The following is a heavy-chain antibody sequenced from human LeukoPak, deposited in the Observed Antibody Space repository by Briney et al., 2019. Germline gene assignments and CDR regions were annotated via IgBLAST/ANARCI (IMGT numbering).Heavy chain of an antibody. V-gene: IGHV1-69*04. Sequence: PGGSLRLSCAASGFTFSSYAISWVRQAPGQGLEWMGRIIPILGIANYAQKFQGRVTITADKSTSTAYMELSSLRSEDTAAYYCASQGSSAGYSSGCLDYWGQGTLVTVSS. D-gene: IGHD6-19*01. J-gene: IGHJ4*02. CDR3: ASQGSSAGYSSGCLDY. CDR1: GFTFSSYA. CDR2: IIPILGIA.